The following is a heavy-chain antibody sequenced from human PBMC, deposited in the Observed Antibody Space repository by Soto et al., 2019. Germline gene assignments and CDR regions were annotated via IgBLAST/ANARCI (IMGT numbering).Heavy chain of an antibody. CDR3: ARVRSYGAYYFDC. V-gene: IGHV4-31*03. CDR1: RGSISSGGYY. J-gene: IGHJ4*02. Sequence: SVTLPLPCTVCRGSISSGGYYWSWIRQHPGKGLEWLWYIYYSRSTYSNPSLKSRVTIAVDTSKNQFSLKLSSETAAAPAVYYCARVRSYGAYYFDCWGQGTLVATSS. D-gene: IGHD5-18*01. CDR2: IYYSRST.